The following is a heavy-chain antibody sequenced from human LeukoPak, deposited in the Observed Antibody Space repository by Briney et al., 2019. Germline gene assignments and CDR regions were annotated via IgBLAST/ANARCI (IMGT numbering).Heavy chain of an antibody. J-gene: IGHJ4*02. CDR1: GFTFSSYG. CDR3: AKDLSSWTTVTPYYFDY. CDR2: IRYDGSNK. D-gene: IGHD4-17*01. Sequence: GGSLRLSCAASGFTFSSYGMHWVRQAPGKGLEWVAFIRYDGSNKYYADSVKGRFTISRDNSKNTLYLQMNSLRAEDTAVYYCAKDLSSWTTVTPYYFDYWGREPWSPSPQ. V-gene: IGHV3-30*02.